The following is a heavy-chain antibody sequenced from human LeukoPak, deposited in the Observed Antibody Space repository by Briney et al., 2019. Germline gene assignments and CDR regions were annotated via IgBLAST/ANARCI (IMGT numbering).Heavy chain of an antibody. CDR2: ISAYNGNT. J-gene: IGHJ4*02. Sequence: ASVKVSCKASGYTFTSYGISWVRQAPGQGLEWMGWISAYNGNTNYAQKLQGRVTMTTDTSTSTAYMELRSLRSDDTAAYYCARAGVVVALLSHWDYWGQGTLVTVSS. CDR1: GYTFTSYG. D-gene: IGHD3-22*01. V-gene: IGHV1-18*01. CDR3: ARAGVVVALLSHWDY.